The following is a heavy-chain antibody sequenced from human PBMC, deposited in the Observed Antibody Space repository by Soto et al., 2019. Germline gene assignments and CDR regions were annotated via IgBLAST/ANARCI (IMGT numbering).Heavy chain of an antibody. V-gene: IGHV4-61*08. CDR1: GGSISSGGYY. Sequence: SETLSLTCAVSGGSISSGGYYWSWIRQPPGKGLEWIGCIYYSGNTNYNPSLKSRVTISVDTSKNQFSLKLSSVTAADTAVYYCARVVAVAFDPWGQGTLVTVSS. CDR2: IYYSGNT. J-gene: IGHJ5*02. D-gene: IGHD6-19*01. CDR3: ARVVAVAFDP.